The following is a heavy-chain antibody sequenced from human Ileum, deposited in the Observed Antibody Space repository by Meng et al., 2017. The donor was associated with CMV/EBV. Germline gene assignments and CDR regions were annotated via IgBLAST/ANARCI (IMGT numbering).Heavy chain of an antibody. CDR3: VRLTGNSWLDY. D-gene: IGHD6-13*01. CDR2: TYYRSKWFN. Sequence: QVPLQQSSPGLVKTSQTLLLTCAISGDSVSSTTVTWNWIRQSPSRGLEWLGRTYYRSKWFNDYALSVRGRITINPDISKNQLSLQLNSVTPEDTAVYYCVRLTGNSWLDYWGRGTLVTVSS. J-gene: IGHJ4*02. CDR1: GDSVSSTTVT. V-gene: IGHV6-1*01.